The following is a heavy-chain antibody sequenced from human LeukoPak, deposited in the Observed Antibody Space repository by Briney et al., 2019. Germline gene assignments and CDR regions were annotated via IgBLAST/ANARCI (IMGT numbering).Heavy chain of an antibody. V-gene: IGHV4-39*01. CDR2: IYFCGTT. CDR3: ARQGGGYWNYFDS. J-gene: IGHJ4*02. Sequence: SETLSLTCSVSGGSISSCPYYWAWIRQPPGKGLEWIGIIYFCGTTYYNPSLKSRVTISVDTSKNQSSLKLSSVTAADTAVYYCARQGGGYWNYFDSLGQGTLVTVSS. D-gene: IGHD1-1*01. CDR1: GGSISSCPYY.